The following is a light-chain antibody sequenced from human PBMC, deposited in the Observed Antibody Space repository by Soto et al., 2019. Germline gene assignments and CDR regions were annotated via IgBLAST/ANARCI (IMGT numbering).Light chain of an antibody. CDR3: QQGTNWPPWT. CDR2: DAS. Sequence: EIVLTQSPATLSLSPGERATLSCRASQSISSYLAWYQQKPGQAPRLLIYDASNRATGIPARFSGSGSGTDFTLTISSLEPEDFAVYYCQQGTNWPPWTCGQGTKVEIK. J-gene: IGKJ1*01. V-gene: IGKV3-11*01. CDR1: QSISSY.